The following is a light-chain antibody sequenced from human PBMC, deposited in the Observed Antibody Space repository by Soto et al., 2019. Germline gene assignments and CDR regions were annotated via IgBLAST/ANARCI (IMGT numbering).Light chain of an antibody. J-gene: IGKJ2*01. V-gene: IGKV3-15*01. CDR3: QQYNNWPPYT. CDR1: QSVSRN. Sequence: EIVMTQSPATLSVSPGERATLSCRASQSVSRNLAWYQQKPGQAPRLLIYGASTRATGSPARFSGSGSETEFTLTISSLQSEDFAVYYCQQYNNWPPYTFGQGTKLEIK. CDR2: GAS.